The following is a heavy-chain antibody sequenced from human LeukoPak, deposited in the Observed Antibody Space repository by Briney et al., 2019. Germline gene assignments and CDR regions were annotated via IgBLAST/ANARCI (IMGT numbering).Heavy chain of an antibody. CDR2: SYIRGST. Sequence: SQTLSLICTVSGASISSGSYYWSWIRQPDGKGLEWIGRSYIRGSTDYNPSLKSRVTISVDTSKNQFSLKLNSVTAADTAVYYCARIGYGSGSPTNLWGQGTLVAVSS. J-gene: IGHJ5*02. CDR1: GASISSGSYY. D-gene: IGHD3-10*01. V-gene: IGHV4-61*02. CDR3: ARIGYGSGSPTNL.